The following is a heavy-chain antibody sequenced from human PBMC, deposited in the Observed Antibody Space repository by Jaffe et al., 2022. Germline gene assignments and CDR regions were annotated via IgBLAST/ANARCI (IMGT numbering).Heavy chain of an antibody. D-gene: IGHD3-9*01. CDR1: GFTFSSYA. CDR3: ARVSGNYDIGYYFDY. J-gene: IGHJ4*02. Sequence: EVQLVESGGGLVQPGGSLRLSCAASGFTFSSYAMHWVRQAPGKGLEYVSAISSNGGSTYYANSVKGRFTISRDNSKNTLYLQMGSLRAEDMAVYYCARVSGNYDIGYYFDYWGQGTLVTVSS. V-gene: IGHV3-64*01. CDR2: ISSNGGST.